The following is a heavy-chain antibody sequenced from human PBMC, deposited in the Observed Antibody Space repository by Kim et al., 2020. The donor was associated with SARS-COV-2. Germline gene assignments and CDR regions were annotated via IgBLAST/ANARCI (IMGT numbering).Heavy chain of an antibody. V-gene: IGHV1-3*01. CDR2: INAGNGNT. CDR1: GYTFTGYA. CDR3: ARGAVERWPFDY. J-gene: IGHJ4*02. D-gene: IGHD4-17*01. Sequence: ASVKVSCKASGYTFTGYAIHWVRQAPGQRLEWMGWINAGNGNTKYSQKFQGRVTITRDTSASTAYMELSSLRSEDTTVYYCARGAVERWPFDYWGQGTLVTVSS.